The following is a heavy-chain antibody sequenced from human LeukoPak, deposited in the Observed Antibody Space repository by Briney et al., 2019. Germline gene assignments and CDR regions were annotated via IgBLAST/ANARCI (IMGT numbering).Heavy chain of an antibody. V-gene: IGHV4-59*08. J-gene: IGHJ3*02. CDR3: ARPQRGHDALWPCDI. CDR2: IYYSGST. Sequence: SETLSHTCTVSGGSISSYYWSWIRLPPGKGLEWIGYIYYSGSTNYNPSLKSRVTTSVDTSKNQFSLKLTSMTAADTAVYYCARPQRGHDALWPCDIWGQGTMVTVSS. CDR1: GGSISSYY. D-gene: IGHD5-12*01.